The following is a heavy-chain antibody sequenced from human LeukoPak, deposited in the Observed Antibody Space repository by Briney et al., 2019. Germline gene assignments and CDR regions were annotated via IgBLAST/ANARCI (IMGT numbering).Heavy chain of an antibody. J-gene: IGHJ4*02. V-gene: IGHV4-39*01. CDR2: IYYSGST. Sequence: SETLSLTCTVSGGSISSSGYYWGWIRQPPGKGLEWIGSIYYSGSTYYNPSLKSRVTISVDTSKNQFSLKLSSVTAADTAVYYCASRYGDYIFDYWGQGTLVTVSS. CDR3: ASRYGDYIFDY. CDR1: GGSISSSGYY. D-gene: IGHD4-17*01.